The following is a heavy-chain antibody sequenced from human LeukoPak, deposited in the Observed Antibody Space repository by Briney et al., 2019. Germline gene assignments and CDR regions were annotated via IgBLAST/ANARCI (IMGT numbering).Heavy chain of an antibody. V-gene: IGHV3-23*01. Sequence: GGSLRLSCAASGFTFSSYAMSWVRQAPGKGLEWVSGISGNGASTYYADSVKGRFTISRDMSKNTLYLQMNSLRAEDTAVYYCAKDHGSGYYYNPNFDYWGQGTLVTVSS. J-gene: IGHJ4*02. CDR2: ISGNGAST. D-gene: IGHD3-22*01. CDR3: AKDHGSGYYYNPNFDY. CDR1: GFTFSSYA.